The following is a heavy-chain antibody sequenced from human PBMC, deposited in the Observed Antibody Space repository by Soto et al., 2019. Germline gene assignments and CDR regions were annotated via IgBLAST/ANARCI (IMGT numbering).Heavy chain of an antibody. V-gene: IGHV3-30*18. CDR1: GFRFSSYG. Sequence: QAQLVESGGGVVQPGRSLRLSCEVSGFRFSSYGVHWVRQAPGKGLEWVALISDDGRNTFYPDSVKGRFSISRDNSKNTVYLQMNSLRAEDTAVYYCAKDPRGNGDVTHYYNGMDVWGHGTTVTVSS. CDR3: AKDPRGNGDVTHYYNGMDV. CDR2: ISDDGRNT. J-gene: IGHJ6*02. D-gene: IGHD4-17*01.